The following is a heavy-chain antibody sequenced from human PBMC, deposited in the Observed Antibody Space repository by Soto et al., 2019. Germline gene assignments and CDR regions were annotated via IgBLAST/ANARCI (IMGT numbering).Heavy chain of an antibody. CDR3: ERDKITGLFDY. V-gene: IGHV4-34*01. Sequence: SETLSLTCAVYGGSFSGYSWTWIRQPPGKGLEWIGEINHSGSTNYNPSLKSRVTISVDTSKNQFSLKLTSVTAADAAVYYCERDKITGLFDYWGQGTLVTVSS. CDR1: GGSFSGYS. CDR2: INHSGST. J-gene: IGHJ4*02. D-gene: IGHD2-8*02.